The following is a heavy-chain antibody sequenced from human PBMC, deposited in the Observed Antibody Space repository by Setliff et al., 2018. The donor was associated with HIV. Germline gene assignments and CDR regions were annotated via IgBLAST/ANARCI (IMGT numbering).Heavy chain of an antibody. J-gene: IGHJ4*02. Sequence: PGGSLRLSCAASGFTFSSYWMNWVRQAPGKGLEWVANIKQDGSEKYYVDSVKGRFTISRDNAKNSLYLQMNSLRAEDTAMYYCARDYYGGYGDYDFGDYFDYWGQGTLVTVSS. CDR1: GFTFSSYW. CDR2: IKQDGSEK. V-gene: IGHV3-7*03. D-gene: IGHD4-17*01. CDR3: ARDYYGGYGDYDFGDYFDY.